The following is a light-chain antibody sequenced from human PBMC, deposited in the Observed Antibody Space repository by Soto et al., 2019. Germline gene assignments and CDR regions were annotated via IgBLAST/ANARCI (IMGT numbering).Light chain of an antibody. J-gene: IGLJ1*01. CDR3: AAWDDSLSDPV. CDR1: SSNIGSNP. V-gene: IGLV1-44*01. CDR2: NNN. Sequence: QSVLTQPPSASGTLGQRVSISCSGSSSNIGSNPVNWYQQLPGTAPRLLIYNNNQRPSGVPDRFSGSKSGTSASLAISGLQSEHEADYYCAAWDDSLSDPVFGTGTKLTVL.